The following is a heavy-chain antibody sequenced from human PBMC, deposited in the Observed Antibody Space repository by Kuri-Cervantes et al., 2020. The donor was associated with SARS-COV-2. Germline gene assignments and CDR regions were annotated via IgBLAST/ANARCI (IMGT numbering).Heavy chain of an antibody. CDR3: AKGVPPAYDFWSGYPHGGEYYYYGMDV. V-gene: IGHV3-11*01. D-gene: IGHD3-3*01. CDR1: GFTFSDYY. CDR2: ISNTDSTK. J-gene: IGHJ6*02. Sequence: GESLKISCAASGFTFSDYYMSWIRHAPGKGLEWVSYISNTDSTKYYADSVKGRFTISRDNAKNSLYLQMNSLRAEDTALYYCAKGVPPAYDFWSGYPHGGEYYYYGMDVWGQGTTVTVSS.